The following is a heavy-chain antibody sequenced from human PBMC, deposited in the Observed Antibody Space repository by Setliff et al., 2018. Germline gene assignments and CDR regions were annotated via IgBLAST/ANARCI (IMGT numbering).Heavy chain of an antibody. CDR3: ARQTGEQLVDY. CDR2: IHHRGST. J-gene: IGHJ4*02. D-gene: IGHD6-6*01. CDR1: GFTFSSYW. Sequence: GSLRLSCAASGFTFSSYWMSWVRQAPGKGLEWIGSIHHRGSTYYNPSLKSRVTTLVDTSKNHFSLKLSSVTAADTAVYYCARQTGEQLVDYWGQGTLVTVSS. V-gene: IGHV4-38-2*01.